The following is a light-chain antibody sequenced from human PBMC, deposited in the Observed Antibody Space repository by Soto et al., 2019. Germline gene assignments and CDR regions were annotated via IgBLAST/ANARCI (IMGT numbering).Light chain of an antibody. CDR3: AAWDDSLSGPV. Sequence: QSVLTQPPSMFGTPGQRVAISCSGGSSNVGRNYVYWYQQLPGTAPKLLISRNDQRPSGVPDRFSGSKSGTSGSLAISGLRSEDEADYYFAAWDDSLSGPVFGGGTKLTVL. J-gene: IGLJ2*01. CDR1: SSNVGRNY. V-gene: IGLV1-47*01. CDR2: RND.